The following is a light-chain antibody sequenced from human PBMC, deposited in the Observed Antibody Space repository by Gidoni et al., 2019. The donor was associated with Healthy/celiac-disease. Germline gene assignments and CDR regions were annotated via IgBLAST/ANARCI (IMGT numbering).Light chain of an antibody. Sequence: QSALTQPRPLSGSPGPSVTISCTGTSSDVGGYNYVSWYQQHPGKAPKLMLYDVSKRPSGVPDRFSGSKSGNTDSLTISVLQAEDEADYYCCSYAGSYSDVFGTGTKV. CDR2: DVS. CDR1: SSDVGGYNY. V-gene: IGLV2-11*01. J-gene: IGLJ1*01. CDR3: CSYAGSYSDV.